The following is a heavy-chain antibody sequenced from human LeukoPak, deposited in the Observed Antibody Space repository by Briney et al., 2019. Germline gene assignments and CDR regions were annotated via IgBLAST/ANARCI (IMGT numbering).Heavy chain of an antibody. D-gene: IGHD2-2*01. J-gene: IGHJ4*02. CDR1: GYTFTGYY. Sequence: ASVKVSCKASGYTFTGYYMHWVRQAPGQGLEWMGWINPNSGGTNYAQKFQGRVTMTRDTSISTAYMELSRLRSDDTAVYYCATVQVGYCSSTSCYLGYWGQGTLVTVSS. CDR3: ATVQVGYCSSTSCYLGY. V-gene: IGHV1-2*02. CDR2: INPNSGGT.